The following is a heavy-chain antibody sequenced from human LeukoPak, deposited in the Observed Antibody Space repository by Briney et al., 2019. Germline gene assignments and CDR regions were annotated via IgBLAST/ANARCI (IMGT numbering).Heavy chain of an antibody. J-gene: IGHJ3*02. CDR1: RFTFSSYW. CDR3: ARDRGRRVFDI. V-gene: IGHV3-7*01. D-gene: IGHD3-16*01. CDR2: IKQDGSEK. Sequence: GGSLRLSCAASRFTFSSYWMSWVRQAPGKGLEWVANIKQDGSEKYYVDSVKGRFTISRDNAKSSLYLQMNSLRAEDTAVYYCARDRGRRVFDIWGQGTMVTVSS.